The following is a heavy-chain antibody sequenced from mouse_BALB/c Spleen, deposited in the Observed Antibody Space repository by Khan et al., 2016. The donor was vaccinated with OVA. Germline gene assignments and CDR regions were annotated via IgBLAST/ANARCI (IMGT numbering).Heavy chain of an antibody. J-gene: IGHJ2*01. Sequence: QVQLKQSGPGLVAPSQSLSITCKVSGFSLTSYGVHWVRQPPGKGLEWLGVIWPGGSTTYYSALMSRLSISKDNYNCQVFLKINSLQSDDTTMYYYARCLDNWGQGTTLTVSS. CDR3: ARCLDN. V-gene: IGHV2-9*02. CDR1: GFSLTSYG. CDR2: IWPGGST.